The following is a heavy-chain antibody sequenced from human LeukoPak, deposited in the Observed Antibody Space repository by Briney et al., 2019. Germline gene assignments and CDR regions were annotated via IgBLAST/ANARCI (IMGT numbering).Heavy chain of an antibody. CDR3: ARNLYYYDSSGYYYY. CDR1: GFNFRAYW. CDR2: IYTGGST. D-gene: IGHD3-22*01. J-gene: IGHJ4*02. V-gene: IGHV3-66*01. Sequence: PGGSLRLSCTTSGFNFRAYWMAWVRQAPGKGLEWVSAIYTGGSTYYAGSVKGRFTISRDNSKNTLYLQMNSLRAEDTAVYYCARNLYYYDSSGYYYYWGQGTLVTVSS.